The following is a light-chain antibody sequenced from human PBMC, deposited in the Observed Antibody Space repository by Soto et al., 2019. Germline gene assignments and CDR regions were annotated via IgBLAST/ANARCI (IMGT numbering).Light chain of an antibody. CDR2: DGS. J-gene: IGKJ4*01. V-gene: IGKV3-11*01. CDR3: QQRINWPLL. Sequence: IVLTQSPATLSLSAGERATLSCRASQSVSSYLAWYQQNPGHAPRLLTYDGSNRAPGIPARFSGSWSGTDFTRIISSLEPEDFTVYFSQQRINWPLLFGGGTKVDIK. CDR1: QSVSSY.